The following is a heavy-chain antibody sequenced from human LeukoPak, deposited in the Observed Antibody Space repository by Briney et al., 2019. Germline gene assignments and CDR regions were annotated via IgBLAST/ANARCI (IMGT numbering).Heavy chain of an antibody. CDR3: ARGPFYDYGLDV. CDR2: INSDGSST. Sequence: PGGSLRLSCAASGFAFSSYWMHWVRQAPGKGLVWASRINSDGSSTTYADSVKGRFTISRDNAKNTLYLQMNSLRADDTAVYYCARGPFYDYGLDVWGQGPRSPYS. J-gene: IGHJ6*02. V-gene: IGHV3-74*01. CDR1: GFAFSSYW.